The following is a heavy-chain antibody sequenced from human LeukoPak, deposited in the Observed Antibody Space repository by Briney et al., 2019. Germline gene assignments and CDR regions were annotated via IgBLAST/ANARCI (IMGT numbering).Heavy chain of an antibody. D-gene: IGHD5-18*01. V-gene: IGHV4-59*08. CDR3: AGQHGYDYGLSV. CDR2: VYYSGST. Sequence: SETLSLTCTVSGGSISSYYWSWIRQPPGKGLEWTGYVYYSGSTNYNSSLKSRVTISVDTSKNQFSLKLTSVTAADTAVYYCAGQHGYDYGLSVWGQGTLVTVSS. CDR1: GGSISSYY. J-gene: IGHJ4*02.